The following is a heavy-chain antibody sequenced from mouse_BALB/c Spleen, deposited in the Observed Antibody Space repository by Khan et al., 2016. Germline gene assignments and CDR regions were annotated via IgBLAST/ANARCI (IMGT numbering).Heavy chain of an antibody. CDR1: GYTFTSYW. Sequence: QMQLQQPGAELARPGASVKLSCKASGYTFTSYWMQWVKQRPGQGLEWIGAIYPGDGDTRYTQKFKGKATLTADKSSSTAYMQLSSLASEDSAVYYCARGVPFDYWGQGTTLTVSS. CDR2: IYPGDGDT. D-gene: IGHD2-14*01. J-gene: IGHJ2*01. V-gene: IGHV1-87*01. CDR3: ARGVPFDY.